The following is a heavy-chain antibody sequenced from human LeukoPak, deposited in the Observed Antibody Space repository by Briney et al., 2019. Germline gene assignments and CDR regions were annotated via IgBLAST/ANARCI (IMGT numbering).Heavy chain of an antibody. D-gene: IGHD3-10*01. Sequence: SSGSTIYYADSVKGRFTISRDNSKNTLYLEMNSLRAEDTAVYYCAKDIGSYYDSWGQGTLLTVSS. CDR3: AKDIGSYYDS. V-gene: IGHV3-NL1*01. J-gene: IGHJ4*02. CDR2: SSGSTI.